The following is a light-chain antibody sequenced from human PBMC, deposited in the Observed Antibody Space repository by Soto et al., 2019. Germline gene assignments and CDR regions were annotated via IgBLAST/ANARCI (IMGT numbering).Light chain of an antibody. V-gene: IGKV2-28*01. CDR2: LGS. CDR3: MQALQTPVT. J-gene: IGKJ4*01. Sequence: DIVMTQSPLSLPVTPGEPASISCRSSQSLLHSNGYNYLDWYLQKPGQSPQLLTYLGSNRASGVPDRFSGSGSGTDFTLKISRVEAEDVGVYYCMQALQTPVTFGGGTKVEIK. CDR1: QSLLHSNGYNY.